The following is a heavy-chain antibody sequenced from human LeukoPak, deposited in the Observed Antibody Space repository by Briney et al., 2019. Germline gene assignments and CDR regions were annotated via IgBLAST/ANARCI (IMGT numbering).Heavy chain of an antibody. Sequence: PSETLSLTCTVSVGSISGGSYYWSWIRQPAGRGLEWIGRIYTSGSTNYNPSLKSRVTISVDTSKNQFSLKLSSVTAADTAVYYCASSRYDFWGFRYWGQGTLVTVSS. D-gene: IGHD3-3*01. CDR2: IYTSGST. V-gene: IGHV4-61*02. CDR1: VGSISGGSYY. J-gene: IGHJ4*02. CDR3: ASSRYDFWGFRY.